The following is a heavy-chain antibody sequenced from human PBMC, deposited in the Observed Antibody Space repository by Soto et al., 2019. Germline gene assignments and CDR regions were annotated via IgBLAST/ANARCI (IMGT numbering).Heavy chain of an antibody. Sequence: RRLSCAAFGFTFSTNSMAWVRQTPGKGLEWVSGLSVGGDRTFYLESVKGRFTISSDTSKNVVYLQMDSLRADGTAVYFCAKWDGYGDSWGQGTLVTVSS. V-gene: IGHV3-23*01. J-gene: IGHJ5*01. D-gene: IGHD5-12*01. CDR1: GFTFSTNS. CDR3: AKWDGYGDS. CDR2: LSVGGDRT.